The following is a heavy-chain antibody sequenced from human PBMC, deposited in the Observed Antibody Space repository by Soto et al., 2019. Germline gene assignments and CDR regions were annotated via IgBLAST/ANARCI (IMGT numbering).Heavy chain of an antibody. CDR1: GGSISSSSYY. V-gene: IGHV4-39*01. Sequence: QLQLQESGPGLVKPSETLSLTCTVSGGSISSSSYYWGWIRQPPGKGLEWIGSIYYSGSTYYNPSLKSRVTISVDTSKNQFSLKLSSVTAADTAVYYCARSLEDYGDRYFDYWGQGTLVTVSS. CDR3: ARSLEDYGDRYFDY. CDR2: IYYSGST. D-gene: IGHD4-17*01. J-gene: IGHJ4*02.